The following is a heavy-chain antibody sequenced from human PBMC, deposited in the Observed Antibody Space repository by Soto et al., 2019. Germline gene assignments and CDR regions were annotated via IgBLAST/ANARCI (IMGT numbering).Heavy chain of an antibody. Sequence: EVHLLESGGGVVQPGGSLRLSCVASGFNFKKFAMAWVRQAPGEGLEWVSGISCCGGSTSYADSVKGRLSIARDDSKKTLSLQMNSLRVEDTAQYYCAKADGEQWLVPHLDNWGQGTLVTVS. CDR1: GFNFKKFA. CDR3: AKADGEQWLVPHLDN. V-gene: IGHV3-23*01. J-gene: IGHJ4*02. CDR2: ISCCGGST. D-gene: IGHD6-19*01.